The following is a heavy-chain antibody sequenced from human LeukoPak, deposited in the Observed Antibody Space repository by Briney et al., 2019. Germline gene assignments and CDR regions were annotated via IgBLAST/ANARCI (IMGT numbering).Heavy chain of an antibody. D-gene: IGHD3-16*02. J-gene: IGHJ6*02. CDR1: GGSISSGGYY. Sequence: PSETLSLTCTVSGGSISSGGYYWSWIRQPPGKGLEWIGEINHSGSTNYNPSLKSRVTISVDTSKNQFSLKLSSVTAADTAVYYCARIVIGFGGVILWRRNGMDVWGQGTTVTVSS. CDR3: ARIVIGFGGVILWRRNGMDV. CDR2: INHSGST. V-gene: IGHV4-39*07.